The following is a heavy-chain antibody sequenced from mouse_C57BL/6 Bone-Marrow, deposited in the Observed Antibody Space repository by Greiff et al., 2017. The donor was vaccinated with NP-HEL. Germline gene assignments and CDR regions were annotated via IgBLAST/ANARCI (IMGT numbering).Heavy chain of an antibody. CDR3: SRGPLHLLIRDY. CDR1: GFTFSSYG. D-gene: IGHD1-1*01. Sequence: EVHLVESGGDLVKPGGSLKLSCAASGFTFSSYGMSWVRQTPDQRLAWVATIRRGGSYTYYPDSVKGRFTITRDNAKNTLYLQISSLKYEDTAMYYCSRGPLHLLIRDYWGQGTTLTVSS. CDR2: IRRGGSYT. J-gene: IGHJ2*01. V-gene: IGHV5-6*01.